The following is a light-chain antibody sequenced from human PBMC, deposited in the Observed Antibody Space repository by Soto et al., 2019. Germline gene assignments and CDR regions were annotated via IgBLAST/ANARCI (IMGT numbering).Light chain of an antibody. Sequence: SALTQPRSVSGSPGQSVTISCTGTSSDVGGYNYVSWYQQHPGKAPKLMIYDVSKRPSGVPDRFSGSKSGNTASLTISGLQAEDEADYSCCSYAGSYTLVFGTGTKVTVL. CDR1: SSDVGGYNY. CDR2: DVS. V-gene: IGLV2-11*01. J-gene: IGLJ1*01. CDR3: CSYAGSYTLV.